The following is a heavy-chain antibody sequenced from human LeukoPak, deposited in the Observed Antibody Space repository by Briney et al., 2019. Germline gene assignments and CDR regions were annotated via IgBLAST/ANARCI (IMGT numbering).Heavy chain of an antibody. Sequence: GGSLTLSCAVSGFTFSSYWMRGVRQARGKGLEWVANIKQDGSEKYYVDSVKGRFTISRDNAKNSLYLQMNRLRAEDTAVYYCARGGGYCSSTSCYPRLFDYWGQGTLVTVSS. D-gene: IGHD2-2*01. CDR3: ARGGGYCSSTSCYPRLFDY. CDR2: IKQDGSEK. V-gene: IGHV3-7*01. CDR1: GFTFSSYW. J-gene: IGHJ4*02.